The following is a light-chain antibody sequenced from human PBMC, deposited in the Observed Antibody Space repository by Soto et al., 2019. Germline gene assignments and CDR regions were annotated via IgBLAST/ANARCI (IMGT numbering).Light chain of an antibody. CDR1: QSVSSSY. CDR2: GAS. Sequence: EIVLTQSPGTLSLSPGERATLSCRASQSVSSSYLAWYQQKPGQAPRLLIYGASSRATAIPDRFSGSVSWTDFTLTISSLEPEDFAVYYGQQYGSSPPTFGQGTKVEIK. J-gene: IGKJ1*01. CDR3: QQYGSSPPT. V-gene: IGKV3-20*01.